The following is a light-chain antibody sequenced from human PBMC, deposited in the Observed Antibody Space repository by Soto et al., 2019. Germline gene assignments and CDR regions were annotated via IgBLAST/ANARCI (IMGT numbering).Light chain of an antibody. CDR3: QQYNEWPPLT. CDR1: RCISNN. J-gene: IGKJ4*01. CDR2: GAS. V-gene: IGKV3-15*01. Sequence: IVMTQSPATLSASPGERATLSCRASRCISNNVAWYQQKPGQAPRLLLYGASTRATGIPARFSASGSGTEFTLTISSLQSEDFAVYFCQQYNEWPPLTFGGGTKVEI.